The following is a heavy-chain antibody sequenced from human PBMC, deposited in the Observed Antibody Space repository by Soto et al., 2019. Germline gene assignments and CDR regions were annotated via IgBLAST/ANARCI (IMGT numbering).Heavy chain of an antibody. CDR3: AKDGDVDTAWDYYYGMDV. Sequence: PGGSLRLSCAASGFTFSSYAMSWVSQAPGKGLEWVSAISGSGGSTYYADSVKGRFTISRDNSKNTLYLQMNSLRAEDTAVYYCAKDGDVDTAWDYYYGMDVWGQGTTVTGSS. J-gene: IGHJ6*02. CDR2: ISGSGGST. D-gene: IGHD5-18*01. CDR1: GFTFSSYA. V-gene: IGHV3-23*01.